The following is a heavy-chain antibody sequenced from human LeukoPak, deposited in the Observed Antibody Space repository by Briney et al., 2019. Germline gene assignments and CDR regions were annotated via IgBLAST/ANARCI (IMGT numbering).Heavy chain of an antibody. CDR2: ISGSGGST. CDR1: GFTFSNHA. D-gene: IGHD3-3*01. V-gene: IGHV3-23*01. Sequence: PGGSLRLSCAASGFTFSNHAMNWVRQAPGRGLEWVSGISGSGGSTYYADSVKGRFTISRDNSKNTLYLQMNSLRAEDTAVYYCAKDRATIFGVDDAFDIWGQGTMVTVSS. J-gene: IGHJ3*02. CDR3: AKDRATIFGVDDAFDI.